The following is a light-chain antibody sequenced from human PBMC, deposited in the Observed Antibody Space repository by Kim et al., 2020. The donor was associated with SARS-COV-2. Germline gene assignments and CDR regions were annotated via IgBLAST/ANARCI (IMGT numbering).Light chain of an antibody. Sequence: EIVMTQSPGTLPVSPGEKTTLPSRARPGVRTSFARYQQKPGQAPRVLIYGASTRATGIPARFSGSGSGTEFTLTISSLQPEDFAIYYCQQYNNWPPWTFGQGTKVDIK. V-gene: IGKV3-15*01. J-gene: IGKJ1*01. CDR1: PGVRTS. CDR2: GAS. CDR3: QQYNNWPPWT.